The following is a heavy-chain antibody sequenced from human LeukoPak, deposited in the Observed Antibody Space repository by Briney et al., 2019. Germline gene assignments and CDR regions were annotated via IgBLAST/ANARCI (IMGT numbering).Heavy chain of an antibody. CDR2: ISGSGGST. D-gene: IGHD2-15*01. V-gene: IGHV3-23*01. J-gene: IGHJ4*02. Sequence: AGGSLRLSCAASGFTFSSYAMHWVRQAPGKGLEWVSAISGSGGSTYYADSVKGRFTISRDNSKNTLYLQMNSLRAEDTAVYYCAKDSIASYLATTPPDAYWGQGTLVTVSS. CDR1: GFTFSSYA. CDR3: AKDSIASYLATTPPDAY.